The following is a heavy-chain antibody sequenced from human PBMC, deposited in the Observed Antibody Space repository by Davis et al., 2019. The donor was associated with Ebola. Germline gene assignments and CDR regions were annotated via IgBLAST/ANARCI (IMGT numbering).Heavy chain of an antibody. CDR3: VRGGYYFDP. CDR1: ASPTSHYC. Sequence: GSLRLSCTASASPTSHYCISRIRHTPGPGLDWVINIKVDGSENNYVDSVKGRFTISRDNAQRSLFLQMNSLRVEDTALYHCVRGGYYFDPWGQGTLVSVSS. D-gene: IGHD1-26*01. CDR2: IKVDGSEN. J-gene: IGHJ5*02. V-gene: IGHV3-7*02.